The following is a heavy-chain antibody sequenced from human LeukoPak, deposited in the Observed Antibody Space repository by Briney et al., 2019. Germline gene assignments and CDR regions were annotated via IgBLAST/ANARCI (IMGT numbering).Heavy chain of an antibody. Sequence: SETLSLTCAVYGGSFSGYYWSWIRQPPGKGLEWIGEINHSGSTNYNPSLKSRVTISVDTSKNQFSLKLSSVTAADTAVYYCARGKRQRYNWFDPWGQGTLATVSS. CDR1: GGSFSGYY. J-gene: IGHJ5*02. CDR3: ARGKRQRYNWFDP. V-gene: IGHV4-34*01. CDR2: INHSGST.